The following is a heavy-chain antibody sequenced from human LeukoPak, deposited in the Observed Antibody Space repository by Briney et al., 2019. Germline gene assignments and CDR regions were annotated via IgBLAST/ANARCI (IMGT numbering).Heavy chain of an antibody. CDR3: ARDRWPGRWYSSSSGFDY. V-gene: IGHV1-18*01. D-gene: IGHD6-6*01. J-gene: IGHJ4*02. Sequence: ASVKVSCKASGYTFTSYGINWVRQAPGQGLEWMGWISAYNGNTNYAQKLQGRVTMTTDTSTSTAYMELRSLRSDDTAVYYCARDRWPGRWYSSSSGFDYWGQGTLVTVSS. CDR2: ISAYNGNT. CDR1: GYTFTSYG.